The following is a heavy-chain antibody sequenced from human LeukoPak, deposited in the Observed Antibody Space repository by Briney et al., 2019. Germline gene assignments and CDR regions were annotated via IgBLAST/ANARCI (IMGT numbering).Heavy chain of an antibody. CDR3: ASSDSSGYYYPFDY. V-gene: IGHV4-39*01. CDR1: GGSISSSTYY. D-gene: IGHD3-22*01. CDR2: LYYIGTT. J-gene: IGHJ4*02. Sequence: PSETLSLTCTVSGGSISSSTYYWGWIRQPPGKGLEWIGSLYYIGTTYYNPSLKSRVTISVDTSKNQFSLRLSSVTAADTAVYYCASSDSSGYYYPFDYWGQGTLVTVSS.